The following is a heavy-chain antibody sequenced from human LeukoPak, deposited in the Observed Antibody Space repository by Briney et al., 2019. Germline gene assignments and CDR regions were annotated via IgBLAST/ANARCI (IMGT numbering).Heavy chain of an antibody. CDR2: ISAYNGNT. J-gene: IGHJ3*02. CDR1: GYTFTSYG. CDR3: ATSAVLRYFDWLLSNAFDI. D-gene: IGHD3-9*01. Sequence: ASVKVSCKASGYTFTSYGVSWVRQAPGQGLEWMGWISAYNGNTNYAQKLQGRVTMTTDTSTSTAYMELRSLRSDDTAVYYCATSAVLRYFDWLLSNAFDIWGQGTMVTVSS. V-gene: IGHV1-18*01.